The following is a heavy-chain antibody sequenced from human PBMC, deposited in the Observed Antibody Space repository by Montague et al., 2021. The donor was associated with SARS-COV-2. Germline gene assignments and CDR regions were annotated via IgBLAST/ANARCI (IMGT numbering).Heavy chain of an antibody. Sequence: CAISGDSVSSNIATWNWIRQSPSRGLEWLGRTYYRSKWYNDYAESVKSRITIDPDTSKHQFSLHLNSVNPEDTAVYYCARIPVGSKYYFDFWGQGTLVTVSS. CDR3: ARIPVGSKYYFDF. CDR1: GDSVSSNIAT. D-gene: IGHD2-2*01. CDR2: TYYRSKWYN. V-gene: IGHV6-1*01. J-gene: IGHJ4*02.